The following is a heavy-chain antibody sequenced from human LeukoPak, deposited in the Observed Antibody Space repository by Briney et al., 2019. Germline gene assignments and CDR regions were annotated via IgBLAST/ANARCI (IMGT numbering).Heavy chain of an antibody. CDR3: ARDWGLGSHLYYFDY. CDR1: GYSISSGYY. Sequence: PSETLSLTCAVSGYSISSGYYWGWIRQPPGKGLEWIGSIYHIGSTSYNPSFKSRVTISVDTSKNQFSLKLSSVTAADTAVYYCARDWGLGSHLYYFDYWGQGTLVTVSS. CDR2: IYHIGST. V-gene: IGHV4-38-2*02. D-gene: IGHD1-26*01. J-gene: IGHJ4*02.